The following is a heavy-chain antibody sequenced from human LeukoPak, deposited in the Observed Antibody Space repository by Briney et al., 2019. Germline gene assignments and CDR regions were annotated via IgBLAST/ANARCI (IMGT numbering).Heavy chain of an antibody. CDR2: IFYSGST. V-gene: IGHV4-59*01. Sequence: SETLSLTCAVSGGSISSYYWSWIRQPPGKGLEWIGYIFYSGSTNYNPSLKSRVTISVDTSKNQFSLKLRSVTAADTAVYYCVRSRSGSSSWSFDYWGQGTLVTVSS. CDR1: GGSISSYY. CDR3: VRSRSGSSSWSFDY. J-gene: IGHJ4*02. D-gene: IGHD6-13*01.